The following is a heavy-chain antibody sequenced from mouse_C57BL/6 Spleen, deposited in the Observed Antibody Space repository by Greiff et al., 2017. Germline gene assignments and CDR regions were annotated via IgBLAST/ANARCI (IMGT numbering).Heavy chain of an antibody. Sequence: QVQLQQSGAELVRPGASVTLSCKASGYTFTDYEMHWVKQTPVHGLEWIGAIDPETGGTAYNQKFKGKAILTADKSSSPAYMELRSLTSEDSAVYYCTRNIIEGYVTGDAMDYWGQGTSVTVSS. CDR1: GYTFTDYE. D-gene: IGHD2-3*01. CDR2: IDPETGGT. V-gene: IGHV1-15*01. CDR3: TRNIIEGYVTGDAMDY. J-gene: IGHJ4*01.